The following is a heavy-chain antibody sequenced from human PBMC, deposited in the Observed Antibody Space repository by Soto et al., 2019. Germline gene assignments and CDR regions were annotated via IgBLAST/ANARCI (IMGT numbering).Heavy chain of an antibody. Sequence: QVQLVQSGAEVKKPGASVKVSCKASGYTFTGYYMHWVRQAPGQGLEWMGWINPNSGGTNYAQKFQGRVTMTRDTSISTAYMELSRLRSYDTAVYYCASLYCSSTSCYINDYYYYGMDVWGQGTTVTVSS. CDR1: GYTFTGYY. D-gene: IGHD2-2*02. CDR3: ASLYCSSTSCYINDYYYYGMDV. CDR2: INPNSGGT. J-gene: IGHJ6*02. V-gene: IGHV1-2*02.